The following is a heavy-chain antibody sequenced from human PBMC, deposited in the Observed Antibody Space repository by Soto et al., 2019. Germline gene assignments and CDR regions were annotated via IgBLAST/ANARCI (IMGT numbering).Heavy chain of an antibody. D-gene: IGHD3-3*01. CDR1: GYTFTSYG. Sequence: GASVQVSCKASGYTFTSYGISWVRQAPGQGLEWMGWISAYNGNTNYAQKLQGRVTMTTDTSTSTAYMELRSLRSDDTAAYYCARVAVFTIFGVVHLNWFDPWGQGTLVTVSS. V-gene: IGHV1-18*01. CDR2: ISAYNGNT. CDR3: ARVAVFTIFGVVHLNWFDP. J-gene: IGHJ5*02.